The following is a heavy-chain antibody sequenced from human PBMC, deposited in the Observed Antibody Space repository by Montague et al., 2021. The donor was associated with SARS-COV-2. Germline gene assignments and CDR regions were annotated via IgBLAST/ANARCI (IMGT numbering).Heavy chain of an antibody. CDR1: GGSISTYY. V-gene: IGHV4-59*08. CDR2: IYYSGTA. CDR3: ARLVGGLGTRFDP. Sequence: SETLSLTCTVSGGSISTYYWSWIRQPPGKGLEWIGYIYYSGTANYNPSLKSRVTISVDTSKNQFSLKVRSVTAADTAVYYCARLVGGLGTRFDPWGQGTLVTVSS. J-gene: IGHJ5*02. D-gene: IGHD1-14*01.